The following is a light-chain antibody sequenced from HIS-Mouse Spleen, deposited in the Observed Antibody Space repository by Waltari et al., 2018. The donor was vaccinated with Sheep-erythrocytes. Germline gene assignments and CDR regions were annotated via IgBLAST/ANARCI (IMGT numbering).Light chain of an antibody. CDR2: LGS. CDR3: MQALQTPFT. V-gene: IGKV2-28*01. CDR1: QSLLHSNGYNY. J-gene: IGKJ3*01. Sequence: IVRIQSTLALPVTPGAPASIASRSSQSLLHSNGYNYLDWYLQKPGQSPQLLIYLGSNRASGVPDRFSGSGSGTDFTLKISRVEVEDVGVYYCMQALQTPFTFGPGTKVDIK.